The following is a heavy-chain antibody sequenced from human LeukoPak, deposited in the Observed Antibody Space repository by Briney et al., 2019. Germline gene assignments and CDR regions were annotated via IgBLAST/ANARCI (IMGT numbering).Heavy chain of an antibody. CDR2: LYHSGSP. J-gene: IGHJ4*02. V-gene: IGHV4-59*01. D-gene: IGHD1-20*01. CDR3: ATLTGTTYPYDFDF. CDR1: GASIRHYY. Sequence: PSETLSLTCTVSGASIRHYYWSWIRQPPGKGLEWIGNLYHSGSPNYNPSLKSRVTISIDTAKTQFSLRLRSVTAADKAVYYCATLTGTTYPYDFDFWGQATPVTVSS.